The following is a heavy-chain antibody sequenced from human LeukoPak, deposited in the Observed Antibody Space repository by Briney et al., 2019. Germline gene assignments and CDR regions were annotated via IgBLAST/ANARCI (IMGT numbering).Heavy chain of an antibody. CDR2: ISAYNGNT. D-gene: IGHD3-22*01. CDR1: GYTFTSYG. J-gene: IGHJ4*02. Sequence: ASVKVSCKASGYTFTSYGISWVRQAPGQGLEWKGWISAYNGNTNYAQKLQGRVTMTTDTSTSTAYMELRSLRSDDTAVYYCARDRTFYYDSSGHEADFDYWGQGTLVTVSS. V-gene: IGHV1-18*01. CDR3: ARDRTFYYDSSGHEADFDY.